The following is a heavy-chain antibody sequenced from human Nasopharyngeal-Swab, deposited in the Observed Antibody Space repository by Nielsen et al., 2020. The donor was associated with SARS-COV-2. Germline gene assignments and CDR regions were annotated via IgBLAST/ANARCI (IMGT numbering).Heavy chain of an antibody. CDR3: VKHQGSSSDQ. Sequence: GESLKISCVASGFTFSSHAMSWVRQAPGKGLEWVSGLIENGVDTYYAESVKGRFTISRDNAKNTLYLQMNSLRVEDTALYYCVKHQGSSSDQWGQGTLVTVSS. CDR1: GFTFSSHA. V-gene: IGHV3-23*01. J-gene: IGHJ4*02. CDR2: LIENGVDT.